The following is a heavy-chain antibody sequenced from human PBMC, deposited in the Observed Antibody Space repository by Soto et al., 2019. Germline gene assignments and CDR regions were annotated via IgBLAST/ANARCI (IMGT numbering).Heavy chain of an antibody. CDR1: GFDFSDHY. D-gene: IGHD3-10*01. J-gene: IGHJ4*02. CDR2: ITSSGAIG. V-gene: IGHV3-11*01. CDR3: ARLYYYGPESYSVGLDQ. Sequence: NPGGSLRLSCAASGFDFSDHYMTWIRQAPGKGLEWVSYITSSGAIGYYADSLKGRLTISRDNAKNSLFLHMSSLRVEDTAVYYCARLYYYGPESYSVGLDQWGQGTLVTVSS.